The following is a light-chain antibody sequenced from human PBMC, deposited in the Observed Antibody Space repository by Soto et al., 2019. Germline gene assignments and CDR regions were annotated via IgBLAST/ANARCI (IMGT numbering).Light chain of an antibody. Sequence: LLTQSPGTLSLSPGERATLSCRASQSVGKSLAWYQQKPGQAPRLLIYGASTRATGIPDRFSGSGSGTDFTLTISRLEPEDFAVYYCQQYGGSPRTFGQGTKVDIK. V-gene: IGKV3-20*01. CDR3: QQYGGSPRT. J-gene: IGKJ1*01. CDR1: QSVGKS. CDR2: GAS.